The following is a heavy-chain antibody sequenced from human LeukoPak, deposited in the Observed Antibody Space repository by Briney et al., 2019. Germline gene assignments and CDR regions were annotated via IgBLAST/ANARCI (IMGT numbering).Heavy chain of an antibody. CDR3: ARDSWFGSFTYYYYMDV. V-gene: IGHV1-2*02. J-gene: IGHJ6*03. CDR2: INPNSGGT. D-gene: IGHD3-10*01. CDR1: GYTFTGYY. Sequence: APVKVSCKASGYTFTGYYMHWVRQAPGQGLEWMGWINPNSGGTNYAQKFQGRVTMTRDTSISTAYMELSRLRSDDTAVYYCARDSWFGSFTYYYYMDVWGKGTTVTISS.